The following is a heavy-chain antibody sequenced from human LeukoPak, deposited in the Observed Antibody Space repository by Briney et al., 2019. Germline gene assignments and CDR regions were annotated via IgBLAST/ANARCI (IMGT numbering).Heavy chain of an antibody. Sequence: GWSLRLSCAASGFTFSSYWMHWIRQAPGKGLVWVSRIKSDGSSTNYADSVKGRFTISRDNAKNTLYLQMNSLRAEDTAVYYCSRSPYLHYSGSYDYFDYWGQGTLVTVSS. CDR2: IKSDGSST. D-gene: IGHD1-26*01. J-gene: IGHJ4*02. V-gene: IGHV3-74*01. CDR1: GFTFSSYW. CDR3: SRSPYLHYSGSYDYFDY.